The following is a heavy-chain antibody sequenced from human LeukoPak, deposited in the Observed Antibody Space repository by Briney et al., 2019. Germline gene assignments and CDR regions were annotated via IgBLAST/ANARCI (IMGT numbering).Heavy chain of an antibody. CDR2: IIPILGIA. Sequence: SVKVSCKASGGTFSSYTISWVRQAPGQGLEWMGRIIPILGIANYAQKFQGRVTITADKSTSTAYMELSSLRSEVTAVYYCARAREAAILGLNYWGQGTLVTVSS. CDR1: GGTFSSYT. D-gene: IGHD2-2*02. V-gene: IGHV1-69*02. CDR3: ARAREAAILGLNY. J-gene: IGHJ4*02.